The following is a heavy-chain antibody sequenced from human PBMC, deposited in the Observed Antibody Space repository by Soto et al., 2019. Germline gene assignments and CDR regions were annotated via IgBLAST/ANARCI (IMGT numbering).Heavy chain of an antibody. CDR1: GGSISSYY. D-gene: IGHD5-12*01. J-gene: IGHJ4*02. Sequence: SETLSLTCTVSGGSISSYYWSWIRQPPGKGLEWIGYTYYSGSTNYNPSLKSRVTISVDTSKNQFSLKLSSVTAADTAVYYCARQGSGYETFDYWGQGTLVTVSS. CDR3: ARQGSGYETFDY. V-gene: IGHV4-59*08. CDR2: TYYSGST.